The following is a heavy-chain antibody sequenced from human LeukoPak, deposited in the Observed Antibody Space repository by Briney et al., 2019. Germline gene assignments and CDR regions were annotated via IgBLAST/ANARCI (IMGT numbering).Heavy chain of an antibody. CDR3: ARDRATVVDY. CDR2: IAYDGSDT. CDR1: RFTFSNYA. Sequence: GGSLRLSCAASRFTFSNYAMHWVRQAPGKGLEWVAAIAYDGSDTYYADSVKGRSTISRDNYQNTLFLQMNSLRREDTGVYYCARDRATVVDYWGQGTLVTVSS. J-gene: IGHJ4*02. V-gene: IGHV3-30-3*01. D-gene: IGHD4-23*01.